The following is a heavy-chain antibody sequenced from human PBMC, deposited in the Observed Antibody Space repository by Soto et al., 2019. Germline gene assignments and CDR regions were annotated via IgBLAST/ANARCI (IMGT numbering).Heavy chain of an antibody. J-gene: IGHJ4*02. CDR3: ARSLYSYCPKLDS. CDR2: IYYSGST. CDR1: GGSISSYY. Sequence: QVQLQESGPGLVKPSETLSLTCTVSGGSISSYYWSWIRQAPGKGLEWIGYIYYSGSTNYNPSLKSRVTISVDTSKNQFSLKLSSVTAADTAVYYCARSLYSYCPKLDSWGQGTLVTVSS. D-gene: IGHD5-18*01. V-gene: IGHV4-59*08.